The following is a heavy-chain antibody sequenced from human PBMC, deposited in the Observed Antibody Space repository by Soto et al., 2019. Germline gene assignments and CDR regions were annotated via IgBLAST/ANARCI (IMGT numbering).Heavy chain of an antibody. V-gene: IGHV3-9*01. CDR3: AKDIGAYYGSGSYYKPWYYYYYGMDV. J-gene: IGHJ6*02. D-gene: IGHD3-10*01. Sequence: GGSLRLSCAASGFTFDDYAMHWVRQAPGKGLEWVSGISWNSGSIGYADSVKGRFTISRDNAKNSPYLQMNSLRAEDTALYYCAKDIGAYYGSGSYYKPWYYYYYGMDVWGQGTTVTVSS. CDR1: GFTFDDYA. CDR2: ISWNSGSI.